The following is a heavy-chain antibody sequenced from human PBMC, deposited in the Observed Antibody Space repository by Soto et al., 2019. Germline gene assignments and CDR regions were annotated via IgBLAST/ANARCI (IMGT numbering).Heavy chain of an antibody. D-gene: IGHD2-15*01. J-gene: IGHJ4*02. CDR1: GFSLSTSGLG. CDR3: ARTVAPRILDY. CDR2: IYWDDDK. V-gene: IGHV2-5*02. Sequence: QITLKESGPTLVKPTQTLTLTCTFSGFSLSTSGLGVGWIRQPPGKALEWLALIYWDDDKRYSPSLKSRVTITTDTSKNQVVLTMTNMDPVDTATYYCARTVAPRILDYWGQGTLVTVSS.